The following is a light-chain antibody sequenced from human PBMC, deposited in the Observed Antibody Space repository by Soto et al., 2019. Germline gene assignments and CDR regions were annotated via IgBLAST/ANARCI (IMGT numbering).Light chain of an antibody. CDR2: SNN. V-gene: IGLV1-44*01. J-gene: IGLJ1*01. Sequence: QSVLTQPPSASGTPGQRVAISCSGSSSNIGSNTVNWYQQLPGTAPKVLIYSNNQRPSGVPDRFSGSKSGTSASLAISGLQSEDEADYYCAAWDGGLNGFWVFGPGPKVTVL. CDR1: SSNIGSNT. CDR3: AAWDGGLNGFWV.